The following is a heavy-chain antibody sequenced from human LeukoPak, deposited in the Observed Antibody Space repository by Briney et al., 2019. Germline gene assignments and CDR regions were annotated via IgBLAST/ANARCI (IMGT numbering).Heavy chain of an antibody. D-gene: IGHD1-26*01. J-gene: IGHJ4*02. V-gene: IGHV3-7*01. CDR3: ASLYSGSYLTGIDY. Sequence: GGSLRLSCAASGFTFSSYTMNWVRQAPGKGLEWVANIKQDGSEKYYVDSVKGRFTISRDHAKNSLYLQMNSLRPEDTAVYYCASLYSGSYLTGIDYWGQGTLVTVSS. CDR2: IKQDGSEK. CDR1: GFTFSSYT.